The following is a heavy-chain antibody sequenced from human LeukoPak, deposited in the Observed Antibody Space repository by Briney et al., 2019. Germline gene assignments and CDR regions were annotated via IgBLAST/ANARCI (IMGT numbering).Heavy chain of an antibody. CDR1: GFTFSDSA. V-gene: IGHV3-23*01. Sequence: GGPLRLSCAASGFTFSDSAMSWVRQAPGKGLEWVSLISFSGGNTYYADSVKGRFTISRDNSKDTVYLQMNSLRAEDTAIYYCARDIELSTWGLGTMVTVSS. CDR3: ARDIELST. CDR2: ISFSGGNT. D-gene: IGHD3-16*02. J-gene: IGHJ3*01.